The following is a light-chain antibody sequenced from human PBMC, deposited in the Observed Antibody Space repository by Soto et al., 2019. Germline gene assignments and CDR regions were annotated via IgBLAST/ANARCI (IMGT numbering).Light chain of an antibody. Sequence: EIVLTQSPATLSLSPGERATLSCRASQSVSSYLAWYQQKPGQAPRLLIYDASNRATGIPARFSGSGSGTHFTLTISSREPEDFAVYYCQQRSNWPLTFGGGTKVEIK. CDR3: QQRSNWPLT. CDR1: QSVSSY. CDR2: DAS. J-gene: IGKJ4*02. V-gene: IGKV3-11*01.